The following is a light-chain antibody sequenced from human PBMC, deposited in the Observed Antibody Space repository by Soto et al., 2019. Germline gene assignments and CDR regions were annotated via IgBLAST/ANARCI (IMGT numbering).Light chain of an antibody. CDR1: QSVLYSSNNKNY. J-gene: IGKJ2*01. Sequence: DIVMTQSPDSLAVSLGERATINCKSSQSVLYSSNNKNYLAWYQQKPGQPPKLLIYWASTRESGVPDRFSGSGSGTDFTPTISSLQAEDVAVYYCQQYYSTLGTTFGQGTKLEIK. CDR2: WAS. CDR3: QQYYSTLGTT. V-gene: IGKV4-1*01.